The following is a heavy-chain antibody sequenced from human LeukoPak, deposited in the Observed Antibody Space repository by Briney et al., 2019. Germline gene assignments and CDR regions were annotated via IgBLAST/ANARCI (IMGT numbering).Heavy chain of an antibody. CDR2: ISAYNGNT. CDR3: AKDVRFVVAGDYYYGMDV. Sequence: ASVKVSCKASGYTFTSYGISWVRQAPGQGLEWMGWISAYNGNTNYAQKLQGRVTMTTDTSTSTAYMELRSLRSDDTAVYYCAKDVRFVVAGDYYYGMDVWGQGTTVTVSS. D-gene: IGHD2-2*01. CDR1: GYTFTSYG. J-gene: IGHJ6*02. V-gene: IGHV1-18*01.